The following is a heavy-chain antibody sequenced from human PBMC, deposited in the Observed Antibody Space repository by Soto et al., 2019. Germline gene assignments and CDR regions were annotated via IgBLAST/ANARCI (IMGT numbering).Heavy chain of an antibody. D-gene: IGHD2-21*02. V-gene: IGHV2-5*02. CDR2: IYWDDDK. CDR1: GFSLNTGGVG. CDR3: THSRCGGDCLQSYSSHYYYGMDV. Sequence: QITLMESGPTLVKPTQTLTLTCTFSGFSLNTGGVGVGWIRQPPGKALEWLALIYWDDDKSYSQSLRSRFTISKDTSENQVVLTMTAMDPVDTATYYCTHSRCGGDCLQSYSSHYYYGMDVWGLGTTVTVSS. J-gene: IGHJ6*02.